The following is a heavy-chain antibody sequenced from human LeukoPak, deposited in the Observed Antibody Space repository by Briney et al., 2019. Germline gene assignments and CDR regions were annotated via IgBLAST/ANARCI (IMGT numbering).Heavy chain of an antibody. CDR3: ARVKVGTTNRFDY. Sequence: GGSLRLSCAASGFTFSDYYMTWIRQAPGKGLECVSYISSSSHYTNYPDSVKGRFTISRDNAKNSLYLQMNSLRAEDTAVYYCARVKVGTTNRFDYWGQGTLVTVSS. V-gene: IGHV3-11*05. CDR1: GFTFSDYY. CDR2: ISSSSHYT. D-gene: IGHD1-26*01. J-gene: IGHJ4*02.